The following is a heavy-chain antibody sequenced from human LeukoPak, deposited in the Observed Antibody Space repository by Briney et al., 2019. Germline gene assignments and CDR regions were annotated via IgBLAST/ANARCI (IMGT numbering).Heavy chain of an antibody. CDR1: GFIFSDCY. CDR2: ISSSGSTI. V-gene: IGHV3-11*04. D-gene: IGHD5-18*01. CDR3: AKDNSAILVYYYYYYYMDV. J-gene: IGHJ6*03. Sequence: PGGSLRLSCVASGFIFSDCYMSWIRQAPGKGLEWVSYISSSGSTIYYADSVKGRFIISKDSSKNTLYLQMNSLRAEDTAVYYCAKDNSAILVYYYYYYYMDVWGKGTTVTISS.